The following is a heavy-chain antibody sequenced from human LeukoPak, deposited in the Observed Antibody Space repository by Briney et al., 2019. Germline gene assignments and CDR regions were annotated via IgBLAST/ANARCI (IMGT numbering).Heavy chain of an antibody. J-gene: IGHJ3*02. CDR1: GFTFSSYA. Sequence: GGSLRLSCAASGFTFSSYAMHWVRQAPGKGLEWVAVKSYDGSNKYYADSVKGRFTISRDNSKNTLYLQMNSLRAEDTAVYYCARAHSGSYVGLSAFDIWGQGTMVTVSS. CDR2: KSYDGSNK. V-gene: IGHV3-30-3*01. CDR3: ARAHSGSYVGLSAFDI. D-gene: IGHD1-26*01.